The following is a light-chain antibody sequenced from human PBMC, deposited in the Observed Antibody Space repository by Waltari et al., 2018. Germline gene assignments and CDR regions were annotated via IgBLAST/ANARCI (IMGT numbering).Light chain of an antibody. J-gene: IGLJ2*01. CDR1: SLSRYH. V-gene: IGLV3-19*01. Sequence: SSELTQDPVVSVALGQTVRITCQGDSLSRYHAGWYQQKPGQAPVLVIYGQNNRPSGIADRFSGSTSGNTASLTITGAQAEDEADYYCDSRDSSGNHEVFGGGTKLTVL. CDR2: GQN. CDR3: DSRDSSGNHEV.